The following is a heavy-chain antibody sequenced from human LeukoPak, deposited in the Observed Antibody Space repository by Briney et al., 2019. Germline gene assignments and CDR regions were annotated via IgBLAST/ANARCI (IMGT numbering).Heavy chain of an antibody. CDR3: ARVFRGAVTSNWFDP. J-gene: IGHJ5*02. CDR1: GGSINGYY. V-gene: IGHV4-59*01. D-gene: IGHD4-17*01. Sequence: SETLSLTCTVSGGSINGYYRTWIRQPPGKGLEWIGYISDSGSTNYNPSLKSRVTMSVEASKTEFSLRLNSVTAADTAVYYCARVFRGAVTSNWFDPWGQGTLVTVSS. CDR2: ISDSGST.